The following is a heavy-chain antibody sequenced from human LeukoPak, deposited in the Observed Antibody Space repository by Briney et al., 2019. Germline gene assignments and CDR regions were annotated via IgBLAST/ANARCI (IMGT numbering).Heavy chain of an antibody. J-gene: IGHJ4*02. D-gene: IGHD3-10*01. Sequence: SETLSLTCTVSGGSISSYYCSWIRQPPGKGLEWIGYIYYSGSTNYNPSLKSRVTISVDTSKNQFFLKLSSVTAADTAVYYCARGFYYGSGSFGIDYWGQGTLVTVSS. CDR1: GGSISSYY. CDR2: IYYSGST. V-gene: IGHV4-59*01. CDR3: ARGFYYGSGSFGIDY.